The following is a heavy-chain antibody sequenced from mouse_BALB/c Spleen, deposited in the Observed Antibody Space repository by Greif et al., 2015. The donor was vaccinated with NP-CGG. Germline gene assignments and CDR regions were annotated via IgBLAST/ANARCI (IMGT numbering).Heavy chain of an antibody. CDR3: ARVGNYYFDY. CDR1: GYAFSSYW. D-gene: IGHD2-1*01. J-gene: IGHJ2*01. CDR2: IYPGDGDT. V-gene: IGHV1-80*01. Sequence: VQLQQSGAELVRPGSSVKISCKASGYAFSSYWMNWVKQRPGQGLEWIGQIYPGDGDTNYNGKFKGKATLTADKSSSTAYMQLSSPTSEDSAVYFCARVGNYYFDYWGQGTTLTVSS.